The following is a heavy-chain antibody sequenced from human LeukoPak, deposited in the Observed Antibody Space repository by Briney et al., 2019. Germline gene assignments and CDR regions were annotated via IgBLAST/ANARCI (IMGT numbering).Heavy chain of an antibody. D-gene: IGHD3-22*01. CDR2: IYTSGST. V-gene: IGHV4-61*02. Sequence: SETLSLTCTVSGGSFSSLLYYWNWIRQPAGKGLEWIGRIYTSGSTDYNPSLKSRVTISVDTSKNQFSLKLSSVTAADTAVYYCARVVEDYYVSSGYLTFDYWGQGTLVTVCS. CDR1: GGSFSSLLYY. CDR3: ARVVEDYYVSSGYLTFDY. J-gene: IGHJ4*02.